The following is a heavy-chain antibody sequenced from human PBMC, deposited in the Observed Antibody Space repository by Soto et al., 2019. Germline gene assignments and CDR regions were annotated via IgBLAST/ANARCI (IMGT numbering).Heavy chain of an antibody. CDR2: ISSSSSYI. CDR1: GFTFSSYS. J-gene: IGHJ6*02. CDR3: ASADDILTGSGMDV. Sequence: EVQLVESGGGLVKPGGSLRLSCAASGFTFSSYSMNWVRQAPGKGLEWVSSISSSSSYIYYADSVKGRFTISRDNAKNSLYLQMNSLRAENTAVYYCASADDILTGSGMDVWGQGTTVTVSS. D-gene: IGHD3-9*01. V-gene: IGHV3-21*01.